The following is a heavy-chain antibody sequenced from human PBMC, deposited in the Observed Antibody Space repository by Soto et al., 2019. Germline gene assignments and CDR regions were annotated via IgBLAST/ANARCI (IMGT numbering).Heavy chain of an antibody. J-gene: IGHJ4*02. CDR1: GFTFSGYW. V-gene: IGHV3-7*04. Sequence: EVQLVESGGGLVQPGGSLRLSCAASGFTFSGYWMSWVRQAPGKGLEWVANIKQDGSEKYYVDSVKGRFTISRDNAKNSLYLQMNSLRAEDTAVYYCARDTSAAGDYWGLGTLVTVPS. D-gene: IGHD6-13*01. CDR3: ARDTSAAGDY. CDR2: IKQDGSEK.